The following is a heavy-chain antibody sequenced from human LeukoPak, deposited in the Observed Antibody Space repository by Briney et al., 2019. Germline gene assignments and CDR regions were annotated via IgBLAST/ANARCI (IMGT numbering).Heavy chain of an antibody. Sequence: PSETLSLTCAVYGGSFSGYYWSWIRQPPGKGLEWIGEINHSGSTNYNPSLKSRVTISVDTSKNQFSLKLSSVTAADTAVYYCARARILRITMVRGVSHCAFDIWGQGTMVTVSS. CDR3: ARARILRITMVRGVSHCAFDI. CDR2: INHSGST. CDR1: GGSFSGYY. D-gene: IGHD3-10*01. J-gene: IGHJ3*02. V-gene: IGHV4-34*01.